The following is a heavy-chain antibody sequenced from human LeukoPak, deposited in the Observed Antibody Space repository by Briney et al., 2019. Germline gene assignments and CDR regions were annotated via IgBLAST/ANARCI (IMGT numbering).Heavy chain of an antibody. Sequence: GGSLRLSCVASGFAFSRSWMSWVRQAPGKGLEWVGNIQPDGSEQYPVDSVKGRFTISRDDSKNTLYLQMNSLRPEDTAVYYCAKDPRDHSYGWSWRYFDYWGQGTPVTVSS. V-gene: IGHV3-7*01. CDR1: GFAFSRSW. CDR2: IQPDGSEQ. D-gene: IGHD5-18*01. CDR3: AKDPRDHSYGWSWRYFDY. J-gene: IGHJ4*02.